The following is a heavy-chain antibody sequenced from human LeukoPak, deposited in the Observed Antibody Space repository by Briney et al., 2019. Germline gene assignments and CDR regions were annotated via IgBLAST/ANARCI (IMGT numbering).Heavy chain of an antibody. Sequence: ASVKVSCKASGYIFNTYGMTWVRQAPGQGLQWMGWIHPYNNNTKYTEGLQGRVTMTSDTSTSTAYMELSSLRSEDTAVYYCAETHGVPWGQGTLVTVSS. CDR2: IHPYNNNT. CDR1: GYIFNTYG. V-gene: IGHV1-18*01. J-gene: IGHJ4*02. CDR3: AETHGVP. D-gene: IGHD2-8*01.